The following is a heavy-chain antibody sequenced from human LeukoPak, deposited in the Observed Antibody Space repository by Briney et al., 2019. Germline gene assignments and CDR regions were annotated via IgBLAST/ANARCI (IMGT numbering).Heavy chain of an antibody. V-gene: IGHV4-59*01. D-gene: IGHD3-3*01. J-gene: IGHJ4*02. CDR2: MYYSGST. Sequence: SETLSLTCTVSGGSISNYYWSWIRQPPGKGLEWIGYMYYSGSTNYNPSLKSRVTISVDTSKNQFSLKLRSVTAADTAVYYCASSRPLGSNNDYYTPFDYWGQGTLVTVSS. CDR1: GGSISNYY. CDR3: ASSRPLGSNNDYYTPFDY.